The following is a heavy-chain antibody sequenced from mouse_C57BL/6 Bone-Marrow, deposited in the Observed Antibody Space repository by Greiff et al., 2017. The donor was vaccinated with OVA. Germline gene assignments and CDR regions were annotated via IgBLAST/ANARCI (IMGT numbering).Heavy chain of an antibody. CDR2: ILPGSGCT. V-gene: IGHV1-9*01. Sequence: QVQLQQSGAELMKPGASVKLSCKATGYTFTGYWIEWVKQRPGHGLEWIGEILPGSGCTNYNEKFKGKATFTADTTSNTDYMQLSRLTTENYDIYYGALGHLWLRLYFDYWGQGTTLTVSS. CDR1: GYTFTGYW. D-gene: IGHD2-2*01. J-gene: IGHJ2*01. CDR3: ALGHLWLRLYFDY.